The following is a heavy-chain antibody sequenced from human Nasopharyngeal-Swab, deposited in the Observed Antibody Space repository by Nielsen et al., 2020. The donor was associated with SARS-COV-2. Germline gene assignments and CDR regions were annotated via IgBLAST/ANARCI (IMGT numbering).Heavy chain of an antibody. CDR2: ISSSSSTI. CDR1: GFTFRSYS. J-gene: IGHJ4*02. D-gene: IGHD1-20*01. CDR3: AREYGITGTGEGYYFDY. V-gene: IGHV3-48*04. Sequence: GSLRLSCAASGFTFRSYSMNWVRQAPGKGLEWVSYISSSSSTIYYADSVKGRFTISRDNAKNSLYLQMNSLRAEDTAVYYCAREYGITGTGEGYYFDYWGQGTLVTVSS.